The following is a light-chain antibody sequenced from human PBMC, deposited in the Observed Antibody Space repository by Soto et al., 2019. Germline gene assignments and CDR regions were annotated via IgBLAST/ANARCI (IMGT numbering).Light chain of an antibody. CDR3: QQYNSYPWT. CDR2: DAS. CDR1: QSISSW. V-gene: IGKV1-5*01. J-gene: IGKJ1*01. Sequence: DIQMTPSPSTLSASVGDRVTITCRASQSISSWLAWYQQKPGKAPKLLIYDASSLESGVPSRFSGSASGTEFTLTISSLQPDDFATYYCQQYNSYPWTFRQGTKVDI.